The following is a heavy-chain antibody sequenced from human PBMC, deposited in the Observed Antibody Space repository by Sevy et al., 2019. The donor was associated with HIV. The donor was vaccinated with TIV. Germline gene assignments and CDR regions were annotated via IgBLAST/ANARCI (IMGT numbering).Heavy chain of an antibody. J-gene: IGHJ4*02. CDR1: GFTFSSYA. V-gene: IGHV3-23*01. Sequence: GGSLRLSCAASGFTFSSYAMSWVRQAPGKGLEWVSAISGSGGSTYYADSVEGRFTISRDNSKNTLYLQMNSLRAEDTAVYYCAKDLAVAVTRPFDYWGQGTLVTVS. CDR2: ISGSGGST. D-gene: IGHD6-19*01. CDR3: AKDLAVAVTRPFDY.